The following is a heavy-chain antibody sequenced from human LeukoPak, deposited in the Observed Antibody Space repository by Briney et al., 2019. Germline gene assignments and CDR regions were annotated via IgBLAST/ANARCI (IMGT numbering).Heavy chain of an antibody. CDR1: GFSFSSYS. V-gene: IGHV3-21*01. D-gene: IGHD6-13*01. CDR3: ARLGTAGIAIAGNYYYYYMDV. Sequence: GGSLRLSCAASGFSFSSYSMNWVRQAPGKGLEWVSSISSSSSYIYYADSVKGRFTTSRDNAKNSLYLQMNSLRAEDTAVYYCARLGTAGIAIAGNYYYYYMDVWGKGTTVTISS. CDR2: ISSSSSYI. J-gene: IGHJ6*03.